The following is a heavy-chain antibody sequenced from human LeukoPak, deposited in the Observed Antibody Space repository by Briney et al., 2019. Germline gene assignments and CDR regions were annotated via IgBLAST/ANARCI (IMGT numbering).Heavy chain of an antibody. CDR1: GGSISGYY. D-gene: IGHD5-18*01. V-gene: IGHV4-34*01. CDR3: ARRRQWIQLWLRPYYFDY. J-gene: IGHJ4*02. CDR2: INHSGST. Sequence: SETLSLTCTVSGGSISGYYWSWIRQPPGKGLEWIGEINHSGSTNYNPSLKSRVTISVDTSKNQFSLKLSSVTAADTAVYYCARRRQWIQLWLRPYYFDYWGQGTLVTVSS.